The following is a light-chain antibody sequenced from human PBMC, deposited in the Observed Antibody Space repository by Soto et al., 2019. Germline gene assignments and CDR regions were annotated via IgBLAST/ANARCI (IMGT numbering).Light chain of an antibody. Sequence: DIVMTQSPLSLPVTPGEPASISCRSSQSLLHSNGYNCLHWYLQNPGQSPQLLIYLGSNRASGVPDRFSGSESVTDFTLKISRVEAEDVGVYYCMQALHTPWTFGQGTKVEIK. V-gene: IGKV2-28*01. J-gene: IGKJ1*01. CDR2: LGS. CDR3: MQALHTPWT. CDR1: QSLLHSNGYNC.